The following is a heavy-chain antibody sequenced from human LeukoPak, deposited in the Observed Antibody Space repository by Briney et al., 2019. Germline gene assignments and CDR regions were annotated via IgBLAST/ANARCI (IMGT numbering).Heavy chain of an antibody. D-gene: IGHD3-9*01. J-gene: IGHJ5*02. CDR2: IKQDATEQ. V-gene: IGHV3-7*01. CDR1: GFTLSSYW. Sequence: GGSLRLSCAASGFTLSSYWMSWVRQAPGKGLEWVANIKQDATEQYNVDSVKGRFTISRDNAKNSLYLQMNSLRADDTAVYYCARVRYFDWLNNWFDPWGQGALVTVSS. CDR3: ARVRYFDWLNNWFDP.